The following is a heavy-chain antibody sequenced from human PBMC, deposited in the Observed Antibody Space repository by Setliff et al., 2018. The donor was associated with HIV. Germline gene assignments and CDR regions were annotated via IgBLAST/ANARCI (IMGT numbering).Heavy chain of an antibody. V-gene: IGHV3-21*01. CDR1: RFTFSSYT. CDR3: ARDPPWNYDSSGYPYYFDY. J-gene: IGHJ4*02. D-gene: IGHD3-22*01. CDR2: ISSSSSYI. Sequence: GGSLRLSCAASRFTFSSYTMNWVRQAPGKGLEWVSSISSSSSYIFYADSVKGRFTISRDNAKNSLYLQMNSLRAEDTAVYYCARDPPWNYDSSGYPYYFDYWGQGTLVTVSS.